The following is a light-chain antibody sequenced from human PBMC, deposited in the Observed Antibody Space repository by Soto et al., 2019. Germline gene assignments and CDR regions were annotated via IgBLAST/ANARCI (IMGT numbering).Light chain of an antibody. Sequence: DIQMTQSPSSLSASVGDRVTIACRASQGLSNYLAWYQQKPGKVPKLLIYAASTLQSGVLSRFSGSGSGTDFPLTISSLQPEDVATYYCQKYNSAPYTFGQGTKLEIK. J-gene: IGKJ2*01. V-gene: IGKV1-27*01. CDR2: AAS. CDR1: QGLSNY. CDR3: QKYNSAPYT.